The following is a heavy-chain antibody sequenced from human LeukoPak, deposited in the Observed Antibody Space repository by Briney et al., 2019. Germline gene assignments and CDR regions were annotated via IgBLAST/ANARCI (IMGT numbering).Heavy chain of an antibody. CDR1: GGSISSSNYY. CDR2: IYYSEDS. J-gene: IGHJ4*02. V-gene: IGHV4-39*01. CDR3: ARHENIIMVPTAHAFDC. Sequence: SETLSLTCTVSGGSISSSNYYWGWIRQPPGKGLEWIGTIYYSEDSYYNPSLKSRASISVDTSKNRFSLNVNSVTAADTAVYFCARHENIIMVPTAHAFDCWGQGALVTVSS. D-gene: IGHD2/OR15-2a*01.